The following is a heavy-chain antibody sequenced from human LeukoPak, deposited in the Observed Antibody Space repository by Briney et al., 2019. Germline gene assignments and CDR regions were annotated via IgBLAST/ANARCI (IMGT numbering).Heavy chain of an antibody. J-gene: IGHJ4*02. Sequence: PGGSLRLSCAASGFTFSTYWMTWVRQAPGKGLEWVANIKQDGSEKYFVDSVKGRFSISRDNAKNSLYLQMNSLRAEDTAVYYCVRDFRFLEHYWGQGTLVTVSS. D-gene: IGHD3-3*01. CDR2: IKQDGSEK. V-gene: IGHV3-7*01. CDR1: GFTFSTYW. CDR3: VRDFRFLEHY.